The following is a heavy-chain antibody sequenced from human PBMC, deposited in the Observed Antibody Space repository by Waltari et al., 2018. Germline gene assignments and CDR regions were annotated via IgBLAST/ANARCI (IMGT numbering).Heavy chain of an antibody. CDR3: TRVSGYTYGPDFDY. J-gene: IGHJ4*02. V-gene: IGHV3-49*03. CDR1: GFTFGDYA. D-gene: IGHD5-18*01. Sequence: DVQLAESGGGLVQPGRSLTLPCPTSGFTFGDYARSWLRQAPGKGLEWVGFIRSKTYGGTTEYGASVKGRFSISRDDSKSIAYLQMNSLKTEDTAIYYCTRVSGYTYGPDFDYWGQGTLVTVSS. CDR2: IRSKTYGGTT.